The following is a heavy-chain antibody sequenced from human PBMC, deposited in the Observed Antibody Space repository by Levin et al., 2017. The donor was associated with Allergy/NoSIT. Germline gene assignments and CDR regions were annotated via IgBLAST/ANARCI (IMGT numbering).Heavy chain of an antibody. V-gene: IGHV3-23*01. CDR2: ISDSGGNT. D-gene: IGHD7-27*01. CDR1: GFTFSSYG. CDR3: TKLSPLGPFES. J-gene: IGHJ4*02. Sequence: GGSLRLSCAASGFTFSSYGMSWVRQAPGKGLEWVSSISDSGGNTYYADSAKGRFTISRDNSKHTLLLQMNSLRVEDTAIYHCTKLSPLGPFESWGQGTLVTVSS.